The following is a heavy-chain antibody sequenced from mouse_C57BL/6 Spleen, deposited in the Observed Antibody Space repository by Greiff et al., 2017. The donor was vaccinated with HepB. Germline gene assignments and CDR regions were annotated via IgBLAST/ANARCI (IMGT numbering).Heavy chain of an antibody. CDR1: GYSFTSYY. J-gene: IGHJ4*01. CDR2: IYPGSGNT. Sequence: QVQLQQSGPELVKPGASVKISCKASGYSFTSYYIHWVKQRPGQGLEWIGWIYPGSGNTKYNEKFKGKATLTADTSSSTAYMQLSSITSEDSAVYYCARPLYDYDAYAMDYWGQGTSVTVSS. V-gene: IGHV1-66*01. D-gene: IGHD2-4*01. CDR3: ARPLYDYDAYAMDY.